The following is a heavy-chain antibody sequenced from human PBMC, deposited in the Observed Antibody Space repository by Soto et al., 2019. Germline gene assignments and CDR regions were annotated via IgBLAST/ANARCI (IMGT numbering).Heavy chain of an antibody. CDR3: ASYDFWSGYPLDP. CDR1: GFTFSSYE. D-gene: IGHD3-3*01. CDR2: ISSSGSTI. J-gene: IGHJ5*02. Sequence: GGSLRLSCAASGFTFSSYEMNWVRQAPGKGLEWVSYISSSGSTIYYADSVKGRFTISRDNAKNSLYLQMNSLRAEDTAVYYCASYDFWSGYPLDPWGQGTLVTVSS. V-gene: IGHV3-48*03.